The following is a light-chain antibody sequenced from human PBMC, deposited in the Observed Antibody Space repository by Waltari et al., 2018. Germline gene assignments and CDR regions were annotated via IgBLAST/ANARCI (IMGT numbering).Light chain of an antibody. J-gene: IGKJ1*01. CDR1: QNLLHSNGYNY. CDR2: MGS. V-gene: IGKV2-28*01. CDR3: MQPLQTPWT. Sequence: DFVMTQSPLSLPVTPGEPASISCRSSQNLLHSNGYNYLDLYLQKPGQSPKLLIYMGSNRASGVPDRFSGSGSGTDFTLKISRVEAEDVGVYYCMQPLQTPWTFGQGTKVEIK.